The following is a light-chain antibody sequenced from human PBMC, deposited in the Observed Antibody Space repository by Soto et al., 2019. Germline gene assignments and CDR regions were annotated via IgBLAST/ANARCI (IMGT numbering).Light chain of an antibody. CDR3: QQSFSAPAT. J-gene: IGKJ1*01. CDR1: QNITTY. CDR2: AAS. Sequence: DIQMTQSPSPLAASVGDSVTITCRASQNITTYLNWYQQKPGEAPSLLIYAASNLRSVVPSRFTASGSGTDFTLTISSLQPEDFAAYYCQQSFSAPATFGQGTAVDVK. V-gene: IGKV1-39*01.